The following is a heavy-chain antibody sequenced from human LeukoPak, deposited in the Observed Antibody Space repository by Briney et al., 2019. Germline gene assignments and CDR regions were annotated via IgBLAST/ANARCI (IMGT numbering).Heavy chain of an antibody. D-gene: IGHD1-7*01. Sequence: ASVKVSCKASGYTFVTYGINWVRQAPGQGPEWMGRISGHNGNTKYGQSHQGRVTMTTDTSTSTAYMELRSLRSDDTAIYYGARSHDCNYAFDMWGQGTMVIVSS. V-gene: IGHV1-18*01. CDR1: GYTFVTYG. CDR2: ISGHNGNT. CDR3: ARSHDCNYAFDM. J-gene: IGHJ3*02.